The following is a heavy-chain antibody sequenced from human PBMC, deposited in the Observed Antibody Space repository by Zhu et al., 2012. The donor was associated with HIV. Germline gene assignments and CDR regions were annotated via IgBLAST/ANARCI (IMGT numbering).Heavy chain of an antibody. CDR3: ARQKFYAGGQGWYFDL. Sequence: QVQLVQSGAEVKKPGASVKVSCKASGYTFTGYYMHWVRQDPWTGTGMDGLDQPQQRRHQLRPEIPGQSDHDPGHQHQHRLHELSRLRSDDTAVYYCARQKFYAGGQGWYFDLWGRGTL. CDR1: GYTFTGYY. CDR2: QPQQRRH. D-gene: IGHD5/OR15-5a*01. J-gene: IGHJ2*01. V-gene: IGHV1-2*02.